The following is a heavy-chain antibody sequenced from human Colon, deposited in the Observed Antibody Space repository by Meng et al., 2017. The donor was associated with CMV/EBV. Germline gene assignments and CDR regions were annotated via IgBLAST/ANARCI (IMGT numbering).Heavy chain of an antibody. Sequence: GESLKISCAASGFTFSIYAMSWVRQAPGKGLEWVSAISGSGATTYYADSVKGRFTISRDNSKSTLYLQMNSLKPEDTAVYFCAKDLKAYSSGWSSDYWGQGTLVTVSS. CDR2: ISGSGATT. V-gene: IGHV3-23*01. D-gene: IGHD6-19*01. J-gene: IGHJ4*02. CDR3: AKDLKAYSSGWSSDY. CDR1: GFTFSIYA.